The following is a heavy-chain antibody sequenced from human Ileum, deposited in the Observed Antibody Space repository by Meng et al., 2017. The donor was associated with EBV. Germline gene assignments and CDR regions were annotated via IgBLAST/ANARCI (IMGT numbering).Heavy chain of an antibody. Sequence: EVRLGEARGAVGRAGGPRKLSSAASGVTFSSDAMSWVRQAPWKGLEWVSAISGSGGSTYYADSVKGRFTISRDNSKDTLYLQMNSLRAEDTAVYYCANSNPYCSGGSCPRDYWGQGTLVTASS. J-gene: IGHJ4*02. CDR1: GVTFSSDA. CDR3: ANSNPYCSGGSCPRDY. CDR2: ISGSGGST. V-gene: IGHV3-23*04. D-gene: IGHD2-15*01.